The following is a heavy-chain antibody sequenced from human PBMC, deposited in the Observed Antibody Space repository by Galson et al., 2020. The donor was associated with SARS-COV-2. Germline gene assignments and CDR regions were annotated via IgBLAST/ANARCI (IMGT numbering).Heavy chain of an antibody. D-gene: IGHD2-15*01. CDR2: IGSNFISHT. CDR3: VTGGAGSLFDS. CDR1: GFTFSSFA. V-gene: IGHV3-23*05. Sequence: GGSLRLSCAASGFTFSSFAMSWVRQAPEKGLEWVSAIGSNFISHTYYADSVQGRFTISRDNSGNTLYLQMSSLRAEDAAVYYCVTGGAGSLFDSWGQGTPVTVSS. J-gene: IGHJ4*02.